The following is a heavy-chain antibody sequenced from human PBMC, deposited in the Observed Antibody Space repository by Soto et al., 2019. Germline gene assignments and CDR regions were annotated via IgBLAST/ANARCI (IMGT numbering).Heavy chain of an antibody. CDR1: GFTFRTYD. D-gene: IGHD1-7*01. V-gene: IGHV3-23*01. J-gene: IGHJ4*02. Sequence: GGSLRLSCAASGFTFRTYDMTWVRQAPGQGLEWVSSISGGGTTTYYADSVKGRFTISRDNSNSTLYLQMNSLRAEDTAVYYCAKSRQGYGNYDFDYWGQGALVTASS. CDR3: AKSRQGYGNYDFDY. CDR2: ISGGGTTT.